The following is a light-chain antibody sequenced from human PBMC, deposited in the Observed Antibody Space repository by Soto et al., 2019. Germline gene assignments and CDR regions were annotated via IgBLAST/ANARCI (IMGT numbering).Light chain of an antibody. CDR1: QSVSGY. CDR2: DAS. Sequence: IILTQSPLTLSLTPGERATLSCRASQSVSGYVAWYQQKPGQAPRLLIYDASSRANGIPARFTGSGSGTDFSLTISSLEPEDFAVYYCQQYNNWPWTFGQGAKVDIK. J-gene: IGKJ1*01. V-gene: IGKV3-11*01. CDR3: QQYNNWPWT.